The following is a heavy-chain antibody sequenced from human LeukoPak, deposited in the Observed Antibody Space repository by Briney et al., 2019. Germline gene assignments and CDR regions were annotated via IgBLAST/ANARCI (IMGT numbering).Heavy chain of an antibody. CDR2: IIPIFGTA. V-gene: IGHV1-69*13. D-gene: IGHD6-19*01. CDR3: ASLYSSGWYGSAFDI. J-gene: IGHJ3*02. CDR1: GGTFSSYA. Sequence: SVKVSCKASGGTFSSYAISWVRQAPGQGLEWMGGIIPIFGTANYAQKFQGRVTITADESTSTAYMELSSLRSEDTAVYYCASLYSSGWYGSAFDIWGQGTMVTVSS.